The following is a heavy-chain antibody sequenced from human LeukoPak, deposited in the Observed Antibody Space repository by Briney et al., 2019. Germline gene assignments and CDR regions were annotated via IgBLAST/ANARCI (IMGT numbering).Heavy chain of an antibody. D-gene: IGHD2-2*01. CDR1: GFTVSINY. J-gene: IGHJ4*02. V-gene: IGHV3-30*18. CDR3: AKDIRYCSSTSCPLDY. CDR2: ISYDGSNK. Sequence: GGSLRLSCAASGFTVSINYMSWVRQAPGKGLEWVAVISYDGSNKYYADSVKGRFTISRDNSKNTLYLQMNSLRAEDTAVYYCAKDIRYCSSTSCPLDYWGQGTLVTVSS.